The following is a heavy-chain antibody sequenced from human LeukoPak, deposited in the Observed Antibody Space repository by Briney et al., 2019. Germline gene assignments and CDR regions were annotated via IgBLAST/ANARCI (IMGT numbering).Heavy chain of an antibody. J-gene: IGHJ5*02. CDR3: ARLKRSSSWYDNWFDP. Sequence: GESLKISCKGSGYSFTSYWIGWVRQMPGKGLEWMGIIYPGDSDTRYSPPLQGQVTISADKSISTAYLQWSSLKVSDTAMYYCARLKRSSSWYDNWFDPWGQGTLVTVSS. CDR1: GYSFTSYW. D-gene: IGHD6-13*01. CDR2: IYPGDSDT. V-gene: IGHV5-51*01.